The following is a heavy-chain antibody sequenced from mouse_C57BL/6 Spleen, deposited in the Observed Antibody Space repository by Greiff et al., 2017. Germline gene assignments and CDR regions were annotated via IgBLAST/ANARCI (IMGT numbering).Heavy chain of an antibody. CDR3: KVTTVVEGWYFDV. CDR1: GYTFTDYE. D-gene: IGHD1-1*01. CDR2: IDPETGGT. V-gene: IGHV1-15*01. J-gene: IGHJ1*03. Sequence: VQLQQSGAELVRPGASVTLSCKASGYTFTDYEMHWVKQTPVHGLEWIGGIDPETGGTAYNQKFKGKAILTADKSSSTAYMELRSLTSEDSAVYYCKVTTVVEGWYFDVWGTGTTVTVSS.